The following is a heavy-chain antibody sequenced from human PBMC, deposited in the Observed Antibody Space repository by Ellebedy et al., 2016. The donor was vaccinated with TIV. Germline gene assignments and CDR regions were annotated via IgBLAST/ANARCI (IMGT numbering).Heavy chain of an antibody. CDR3: ARDATTYLRYGYFDC. J-gene: IGHJ4*02. V-gene: IGHV3-21*01. CDR2: INNVGSHI. Sequence: PGGSLRLSCAASGFTFSTSALNWVRQAPGKGLEWVSSINNVGSHIYYADSVRGRFTISRDNAMNSVFLQMSSLRAHDTAVYYCARDATTYLRYGYFDCWGQGTLVTVSS. D-gene: IGHD5-12*01. CDR1: GFTFSTSA.